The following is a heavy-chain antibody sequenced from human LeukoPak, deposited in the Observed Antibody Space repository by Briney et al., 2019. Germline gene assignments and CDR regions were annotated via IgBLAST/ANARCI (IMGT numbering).Heavy chain of an antibody. CDR1: GGTFSSYA. J-gene: IGHJ4*02. CDR3: ARGPYSSGWSYFDY. CDR2: IIPIFGTA. Sequence: SVKVSCKASGGTFSSYAISWVRQAPGQGLEWMGGIIPIFGTANYAQKFQGRVTITADKSTSTAYMELSSLRSEDTAVYYCARGPYSSGWSYFDYWGQGTLVTVSS. V-gene: IGHV1-69*06. D-gene: IGHD6-19*01.